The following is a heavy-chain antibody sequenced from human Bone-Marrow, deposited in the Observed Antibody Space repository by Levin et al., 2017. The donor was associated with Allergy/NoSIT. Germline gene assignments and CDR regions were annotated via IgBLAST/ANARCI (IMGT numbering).Heavy chain of an antibody. CDR1: GGSISSGDYY. Sequence: LRLSCTVSGGSISSGDYYWSWIRQRPGKALEWIGYIFYTGTTQSNPSLTSRVTISVDTSKNQFSLQLTSVTAADTAVYYCARDSENSKWSYFDYWGLGTLVTVSS. CDR3: ARDSENSKWSYFDY. D-gene: IGHD2-15*01. CDR2: IFYTGTT. J-gene: IGHJ4*02. V-gene: IGHV4-30-4*01.